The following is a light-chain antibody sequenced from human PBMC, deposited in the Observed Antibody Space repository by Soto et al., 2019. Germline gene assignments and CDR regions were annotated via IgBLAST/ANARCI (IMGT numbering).Light chain of an antibody. CDR2: DVT. CDR1: SRDVGGYNY. CDR3: SSYKSSSTYV. Sequence: QSAQSQPASVSGSPGQSITISCTGTSRDVGGYNYVSWYQQHPGKAPQLIIYDVTNRPSGVSSRFSGSKSGNTASLTISGLQPEDGADYYCSSYKSSSTYVFGTGTKLTVL. V-gene: IGLV2-14*01. J-gene: IGLJ1*01.